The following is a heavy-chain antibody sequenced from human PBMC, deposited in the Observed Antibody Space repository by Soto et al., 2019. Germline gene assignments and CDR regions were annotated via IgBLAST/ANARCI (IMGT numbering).Heavy chain of an antibody. CDR3: VRDLGSGFYDY. CDR1: GFIFSNYD. V-gene: IGHV3-13*04. J-gene: IGHJ4*02. CDR2: IGSDGDS. D-gene: IGHD3-10*01. Sequence: GSLRLSCEVSGFIFSNYDMHWVRQGLGKGLEWVSAIGSDGDSYYSDAVKGRFTSSRENAKNSLYLQMNSLRVGDTAVYYCVRDLGSGFYDYWGQGALVTVSS.